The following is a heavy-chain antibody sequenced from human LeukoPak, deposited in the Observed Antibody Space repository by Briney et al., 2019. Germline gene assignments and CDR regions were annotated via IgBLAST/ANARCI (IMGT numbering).Heavy chain of an antibody. V-gene: IGHV4-39*01. J-gene: IGHJ3*02. D-gene: IGHD3-22*01. CDR3: ARQASSGYYFPGAFDI. CDR2: IYYSGST. Sequence: SETLSLTCTVSGGSISSSTYYWGWIRQPAGKGLEWIGSIYYSGSTYYNPSLKSRVTISVDTSKNQFSLKLSSVTAADTAVYYCARQASSGYYFPGAFDIWGQGTMVTVSS. CDR1: GGSISSSTYY.